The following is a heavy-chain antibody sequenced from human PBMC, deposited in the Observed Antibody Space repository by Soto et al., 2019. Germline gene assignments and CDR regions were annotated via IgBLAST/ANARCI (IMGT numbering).Heavy chain of an antibody. J-gene: IGHJ4*02. Sequence: PGGSLRLSCAASGFTFSSYAMSWVRQAPGKGLEWVSAISGSGGSTYYADSVKGRFTISRDNSKNTLYLQMNSLRAEDTAVYYCVGIGPKYSGSYDFDYWGQGTLVTVSS. D-gene: IGHD1-26*01. V-gene: IGHV3-23*01. CDR3: VGIGPKYSGSYDFDY. CDR2: ISGSGGST. CDR1: GFTFSSYA.